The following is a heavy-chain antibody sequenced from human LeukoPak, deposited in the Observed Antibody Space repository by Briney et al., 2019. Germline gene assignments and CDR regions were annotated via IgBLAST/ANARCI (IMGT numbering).Heavy chain of an antibody. CDR2: ISGSGGST. CDR3: AKDPHSSWLYYYYGMDV. D-gene: IGHD6-13*01. CDR1: GFTFSSYA. Sequence: GGSLRLSCAASGFTFSSYAMSWVRQAPGKGLEWVSAISGSGGSTYYADSVKGRFTISRDNSKNTLYLQMNSLRAEDTAVYYCAKDPHSSWLYYYYGMDVWGQGTTVTVSS. V-gene: IGHV3-23*01. J-gene: IGHJ6*02.